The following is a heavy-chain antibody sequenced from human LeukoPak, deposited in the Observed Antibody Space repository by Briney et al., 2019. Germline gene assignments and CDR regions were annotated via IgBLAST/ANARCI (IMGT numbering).Heavy chain of an antibody. Sequence: PGGSLRLSCAASGFTFSSYWMSWVRQAPGKGLEWVANIKQDGSEKYYVDSVKGRFTISRDNATNSLYLQMNSLRAEDTAVYYCARGGYCSSTSCSYYYYYGMDVWGQGTTVTVSS. CDR1: GFTFSSYW. J-gene: IGHJ6*02. CDR2: IKQDGSEK. CDR3: ARGGYCSSTSCSYYYYYGMDV. V-gene: IGHV3-7*01. D-gene: IGHD2-2*03.